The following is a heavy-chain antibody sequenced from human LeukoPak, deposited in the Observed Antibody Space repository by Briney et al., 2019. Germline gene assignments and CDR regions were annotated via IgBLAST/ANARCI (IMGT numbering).Heavy chain of an antibody. V-gene: IGHV4-34*01. CDR1: GGSFSGSY. CDR2: IDSSGGP. D-gene: IGHD3-16*01. Sequence: SETLSLTCAVSGGSFSGSYWTWIRQPPGKGLEWIEEIDSSGGPHYNPSLNSRVTLSVDTSKNQFSLELKSATAADTAVYYCASGSHPSRLAYWGQGALVTVSS. J-gene: IGHJ4*02. CDR3: ASGSHPSRLAY.